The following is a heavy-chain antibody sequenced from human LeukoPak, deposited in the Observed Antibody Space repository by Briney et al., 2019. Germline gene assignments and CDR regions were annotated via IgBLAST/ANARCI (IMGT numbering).Heavy chain of an antibody. CDR3: ARDASSGTYFSYAFDM. D-gene: IGHD1-26*01. V-gene: IGHV3-7*01. CDR1: EFSFGIYW. CDR2: IKPDGDEK. J-gene: IGHJ3*02. Sequence: GGSLRLSCAASEFSFGIYWMSWVRQAPGKGLEWVANIKPDGDEKYYVDSVKGRFTISRDNAKNSLYLEMNTLRAEDTAVYYCARDASSGTYFSYAFDMWGQGTAVTVSS.